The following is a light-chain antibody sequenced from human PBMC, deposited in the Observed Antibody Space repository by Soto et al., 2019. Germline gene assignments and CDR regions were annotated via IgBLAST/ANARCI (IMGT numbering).Light chain of an antibody. CDR1: QSVSSSY. J-gene: IGKJ4*01. Sequence: EIVLTQSPGTLSLSPGERATLSCRASQSVSSSYLARYQQKPGQAPRLLIYGASSRATGIPDRFSGSVSGTDFTLTISRLEPEDFAVYYCQQYGSSPLTFGGGTKVDIK. CDR2: GAS. V-gene: IGKV3-20*01. CDR3: QQYGSSPLT.